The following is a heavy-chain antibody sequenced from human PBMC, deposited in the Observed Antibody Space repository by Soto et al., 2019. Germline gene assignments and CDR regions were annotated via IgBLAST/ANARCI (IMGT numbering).Heavy chain of an antibody. D-gene: IGHD3-9*01. CDR2: ISAYNGNT. Sequence: ASVKVSCKASGYTFTSYGISWVRQAPGQGLEWMGWISAYNGNTNYAQKLQGRVTMTTDTSTSTAYMELRSLRSDDTAVYYCAXVRRYYDILTGYYIFDYWGQGTLVTVSS. CDR1: GYTFTSYG. V-gene: IGHV1-18*04. CDR3: AXVRRYYDILTGYYIFDY. J-gene: IGHJ4*02.